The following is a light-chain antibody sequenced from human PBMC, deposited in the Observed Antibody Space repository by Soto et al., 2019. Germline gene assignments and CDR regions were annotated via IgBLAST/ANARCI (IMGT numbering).Light chain of an antibody. CDR2: GAS. CDR3: QQYGSSPRT. V-gene: IGKV3-20*01. J-gene: IGKJ1*01. CDR1: QSVSSSY. Sequence: IVLAQAPVTLSLSPGGRATVSCMASQSVSSSYLAWYQQKPGQAPRLLIYGASSRATGIPDRFSGSGSGTDFTLTISRLEPEDFAVNYCQQYGSSPRTFGQGTKVDI.